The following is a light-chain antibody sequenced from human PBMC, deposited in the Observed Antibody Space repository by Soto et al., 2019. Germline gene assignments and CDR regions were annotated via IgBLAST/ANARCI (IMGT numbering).Light chain of an antibody. CDR3: QQYDSYPWT. V-gene: IGKV1-5*01. CDR1: QSISSW. CDR2: DAS. Sequence: DIQMTQSPSTLSASVGDRVTITCRASQSISSWLAWYQQKPGKVPKLLIYDASSLESGVPPRFSGGGSGTEFTLTISSLQPDDFASYYCQQYDSYPWTFGQGTKVEIK. J-gene: IGKJ1*01.